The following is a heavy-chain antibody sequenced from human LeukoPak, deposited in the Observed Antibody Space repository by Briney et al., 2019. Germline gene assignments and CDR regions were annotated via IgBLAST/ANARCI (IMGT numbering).Heavy chain of an antibody. CDR2: IYSGST. J-gene: IGHJ4*02. D-gene: IGHD6-19*01. CDR1: GFTVSSNS. CDR3: ARRSGIAVAGAFDY. Sequence: GGSLRLSCTVSGFTVSSNSMSWVRQAPGKGLEWVSFIYSGSTHYSYSVKGRFTISIDNSKNTLYLQMNSLRAEDTAVYYCARRSGIAVAGAFDYWGQGTLVTVSS. V-gene: IGHV3-53*01.